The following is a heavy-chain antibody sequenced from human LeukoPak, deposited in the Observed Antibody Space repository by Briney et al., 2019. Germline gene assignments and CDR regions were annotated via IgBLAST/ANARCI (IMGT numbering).Heavy chain of an antibody. CDR3: AKDVIKGSPLWVDYLDY. J-gene: IGHJ4*02. CDR2: ISDSGGTT. D-gene: IGHD5-18*01. Sequence: GGSLRLSCAVSGFTFSSFAMSWVRQAPGKGLEWVSVISDSGGTTFYADSVKGRFTISRDNSKNTPYLQMNSLRVEDTAVYHCAKDVIKGSPLWVDYLDYWGQGTLVTVSS. CDR1: GFTFSSFA. V-gene: IGHV3-23*01.